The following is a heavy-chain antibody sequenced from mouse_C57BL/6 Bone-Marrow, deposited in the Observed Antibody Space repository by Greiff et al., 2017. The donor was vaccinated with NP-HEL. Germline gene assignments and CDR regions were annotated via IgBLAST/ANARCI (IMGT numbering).Heavy chain of an antibody. Sequence: VQLQQSGPELVKPGASVKMSCKASGYTFTDYNMHWVKQSHGKSLEWIGYINPNNGGTSYNQKFKGKATFTVNKSYSTAYMELRSLTTEDSEDYYSARCLSLTTDYWGQGTTLTVSS. CDR2: INPNNGGT. J-gene: IGHJ2*01. CDR1: GYTFTDYN. CDR3: ARCLSLTTDY. V-gene: IGHV1-22*01. D-gene: IGHD1-1*01.